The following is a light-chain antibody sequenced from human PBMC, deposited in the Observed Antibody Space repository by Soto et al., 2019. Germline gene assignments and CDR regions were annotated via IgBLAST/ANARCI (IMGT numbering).Light chain of an antibody. Sequence: DIQMTQSPSTLSASVGDSVTITCRASQSINNWLAWYQQRPGTAPKLLIYKASTLQTGVPSRFSGSASGTEFTLTISSLQPDDFATYYCQQYNSYPHTFGQVTKLEIK. J-gene: IGKJ2*01. CDR3: QQYNSYPHT. V-gene: IGKV1-5*03. CDR1: QSINNW. CDR2: KAS.